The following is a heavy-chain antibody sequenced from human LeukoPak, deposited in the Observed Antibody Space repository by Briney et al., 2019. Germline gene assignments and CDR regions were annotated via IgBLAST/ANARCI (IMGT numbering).Heavy chain of an antibody. CDR1: GYTFTGYY. J-gene: IGHJ4*02. V-gene: IGHV1-2*02. CDR2: INPNSGGT. CDR3: ARDPSGDSSGYPFDY. Sequence: ASVKVSCTASGYTFTGYYMQWVRQAPGQGLEWMGWINPNSGGTNYAQKFQGRVTMTTDTSISTAYMELSGLRSDDTAVYYCARDPSGDSSGYPFDYWGQGTLVTVSS. D-gene: IGHD3-22*01.